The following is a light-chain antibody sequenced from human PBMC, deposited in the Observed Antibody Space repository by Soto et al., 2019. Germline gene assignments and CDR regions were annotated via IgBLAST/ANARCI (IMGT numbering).Light chain of an antibody. V-gene: IGKV3-15*01. CDR2: DAS. J-gene: IGKJ1*01. CDR3: QQYNEWPSWT. CDR1: QSVRNN. Sequence: EVVMTQSPATLSLSTGERATLSCRASQSVRNNLAWYQQKPGQAPRLLVYDASTRATGIAARFSGSGSGTEFTLTISSLQSEDFAIYYCQQYNEWPSWTFGQGTKVDIK.